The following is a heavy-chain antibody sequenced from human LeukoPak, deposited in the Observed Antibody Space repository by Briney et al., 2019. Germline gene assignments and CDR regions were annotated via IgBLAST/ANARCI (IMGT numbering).Heavy chain of an antibody. CDR1: GFTFSTYE. D-gene: IGHD2-15*01. V-gene: IGHV3-48*03. J-gene: IGHJ4*02. CDR2: INHDGGTV. CDR3: ARDLPSGYSIDY. Sequence: QPGGSLRLSCAASGFTFSTYEMNWVRQAPGKGLEWLSYINHDGGTVYYADSVKGRLTISRDNAKNSLYLQMNSLRAEDTAVYYCARDLPSGYSIDYWGQGTLVTVSS.